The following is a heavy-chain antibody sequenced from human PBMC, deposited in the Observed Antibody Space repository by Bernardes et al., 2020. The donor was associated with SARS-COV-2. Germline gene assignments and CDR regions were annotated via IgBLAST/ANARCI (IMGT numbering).Heavy chain of an antibody. Sequence: GGSLRLSCAASGFTFSDDWLSWVRQAPGKGLEWVARITSTNDAGTTDYAAPGQGRFTISRDDSAETVYLQMNSLRTEDTGFYYCNTDYCSTTNCYDMDVWGQGAPVTVSS. CDR3: NTDYCSTTNCYDMDV. CDR1: GFTFSDDW. V-gene: IGHV3-15*01. CDR2: ITSTNDAGTT. D-gene: IGHD2-2*01. J-gene: IGHJ6*02.